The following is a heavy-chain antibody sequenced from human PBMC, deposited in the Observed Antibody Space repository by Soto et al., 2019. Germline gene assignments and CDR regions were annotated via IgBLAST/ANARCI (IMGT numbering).Heavy chain of an antibody. V-gene: IGHV1-69*02. CDR2: IIPILGIA. CDR1: GGTFSSYT. D-gene: IGHD2-21*02. J-gene: IGHJ4*02. CDR3: AWDVVLAYFVGDCSS. Sequence: QVQLVQSGAEVKKPGSSVKVSCKASGGTFSSYTISWVRQAPGQGLEWMGRIIPILGIANYAQKFQGRVTIPAANPTTTAYMALTSLTSLDTAVYYCAWDVVLAYFVGDCSSWGQGTLVTVSS.